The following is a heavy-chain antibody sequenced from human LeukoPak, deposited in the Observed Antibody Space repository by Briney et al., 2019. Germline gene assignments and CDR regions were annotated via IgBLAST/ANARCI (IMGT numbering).Heavy chain of an antibody. Sequence: GGSLRLSCAASGFTFSGYAMSWVRQAPGKGLEWVSAISGSGGSTYYADSVKGRFTISRDNSKNTLYLQMNSLRAEDTAVYYCAKDGPDYGDYYYYYGMDVWGQGTTVTVSS. CDR2: ISGSGGST. V-gene: IGHV3-23*01. CDR1: GFTFSGYA. CDR3: AKDGPDYGDYYYYYGMDV. D-gene: IGHD4-17*01. J-gene: IGHJ6*02.